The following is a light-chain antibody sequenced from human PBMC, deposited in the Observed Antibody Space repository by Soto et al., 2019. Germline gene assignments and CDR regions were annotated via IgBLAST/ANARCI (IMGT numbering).Light chain of an antibody. V-gene: IGKV3-20*01. CDR1: QSVSGSY. CDR3: QQYGSSPIT. Sequence: ENVLTQSPGTLSLSPGERATLSCRASQSVSGSYLAWYQQKPGQAPRLLIYGASSRATGIPDRFSGSGSGTDLTITISRLEPEDFEVYYCQQYGSSPITFGQGTRLEIK. CDR2: GAS. J-gene: IGKJ5*01.